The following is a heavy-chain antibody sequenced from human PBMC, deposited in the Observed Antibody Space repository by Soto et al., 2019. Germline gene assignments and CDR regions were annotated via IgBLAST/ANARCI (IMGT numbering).Heavy chain of an antibody. Sequence: PGGSLRLSCAASGFTFSSYSMNWVRQAPGKGLEWVSYISSSSSTIYYADSVKGRFTISRDNAKNSLYLQMNSLRAEDTAVYYCARDLGSSWYPEYLHYSGQGTLVIVSS. CDR2: ISSSSSTI. V-gene: IGHV3-48*01. CDR1: GFTFSSYS. J-gene: IGHJ1*01. D-gene: IGHD6-13*01. CDR3: ARDLGSSWYPEYLHY.